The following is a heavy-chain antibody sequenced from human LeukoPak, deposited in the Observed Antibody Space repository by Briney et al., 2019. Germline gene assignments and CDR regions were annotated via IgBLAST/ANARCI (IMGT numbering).Heavy chain of an antibody. D-gene: IGHD3-22*01. CDR2: ISSSSSYI. Sequence: GGSLRLSCAASGFTFSSYAMSWVRQAPGKGLEWVSSISSSSSYIYYADSVKGRFTISRDNAKNSLYLQMNSLRAEDTAVYYCARESLGSSGYYRDYWGQGTLVTVSS. V-gene: IGHV3-21*01. J-gene: IGHJ4*02. CDR1: GFTFSSYA. CDR3: ARESLGSSGYYRDY.